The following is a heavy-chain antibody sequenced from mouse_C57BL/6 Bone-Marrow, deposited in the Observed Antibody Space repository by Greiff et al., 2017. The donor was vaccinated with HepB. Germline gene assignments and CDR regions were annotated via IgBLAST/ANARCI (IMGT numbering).Heavy chain of an antibody. CDR2: ISNLAYSI. J-gene: IGHJ1*03. D-gene: IGHD1-1*01. CDR3: ARHGYYGSSYRYFDV. Sequence: VQLVESGGGLVQPGGSLKLSCAASGFTFSDYGMAWVRQAPRKGPEWVAFISNLAYSIYYADTVTGRFTISRENAKNTLYLEMSSLRSEDTAMYYCARHGYYGSSYRYFDVWGTGTTVTVSS. V-gene: IGHV5-15*01. CDR1: GFTFSDYG.